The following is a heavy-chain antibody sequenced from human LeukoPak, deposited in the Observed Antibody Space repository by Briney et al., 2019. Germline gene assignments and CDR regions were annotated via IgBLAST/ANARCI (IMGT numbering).Heavy chain of an antibody. D-gene: IGHD3-22*01. J-gene: IGHJ4*02. Sequence: GGSLRLSCAASGFTFSSYAMSWVRQAPGKGLEWVSTFSGSGGNTYYADSVKGRFTISRDNSKNTLYLQMNSLRAEDAAVYYCARHYYYDSSGYYPRYWGQGTLVTVSS. CDR3: ARHYYYDSSGYYPRY. CDR2: FSGSGGNT. V-gene: IGHV3-23*01. CDR1: GFTFSSYA.